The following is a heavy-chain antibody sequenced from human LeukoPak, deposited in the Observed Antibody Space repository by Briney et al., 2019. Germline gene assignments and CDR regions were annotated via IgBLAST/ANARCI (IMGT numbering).Heavy chain of an antibody. D-gene: IGHD4-17*01. CDR3: ARDGGGGAPLGGYGDSPPDY. CDR2: IIPIFGTA. Sequence: SVKVSCKASGGTFSSYAISWVRQAPGQGLEWMGGIIPIFGTANYAQKFQGRVTITTDESTSTAYMELSSLRSEDTAVYYCARDGGGGAPLGGYGDSPPDYWGQGTLVTVSS. CDR1: GGTFSSYA. V-gene: IGHV1-69*05. J-gene: IGHJ4*02.